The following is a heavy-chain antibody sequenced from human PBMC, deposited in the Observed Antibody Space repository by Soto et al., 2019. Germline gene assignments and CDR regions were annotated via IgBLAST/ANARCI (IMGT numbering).Heavy chain of an antibody. J-gene: IGHJ6*02. V-gene: IGHV3-48*01. D-gene: IGHD1-26*01. CDR1: GFTFSSYS. CDR3: ASSGCFAYYYYGMVV. Sequence: EVQLVESGGGLVQPGGSLRLSCAASGFTFSSYSMNWVRQAPGKGLEWVSYISSSSSTIYYADSVKGRFTISRDNAKNSLCLQINSQRAEDTAVYYCASSGCFAYYYYGMVVWGQGTTVTVSS. CDR2: ISSSSSTI.